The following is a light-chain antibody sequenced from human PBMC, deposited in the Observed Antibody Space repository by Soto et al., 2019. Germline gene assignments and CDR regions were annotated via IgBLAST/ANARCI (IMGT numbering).Light chain of an antibody. J-gene: IGLJ1*01. V-gene: IGLV2-14*01. CDR1: SSDVGGYNY. Sequence: QSVLTQPASVSGSPGQSITISCTGTSSDVGGYNYVSWYQQHPGKAPKLMIYDVTSRPSGVSYRFSGSKSGNTASLTISGLQAEDEADYYCSSYTTSSSYVFGTGTRSPS. CDR2: DVT. CDR3: SSYTTSSSYV.